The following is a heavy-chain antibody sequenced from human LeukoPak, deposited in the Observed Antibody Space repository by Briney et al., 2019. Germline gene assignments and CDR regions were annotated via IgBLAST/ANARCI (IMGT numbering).Heavy chain of an antibody. CDR2: ISSDGSTT. D-gene: IGHD2-8*02. CDR1: GFTFSSYW. J-gene: IGHJ3*02. CDR3: ARGGVPGGFDI. V-gene: IGHV3-74*01. Sequence: GGSLRLSCAASGFTFSSYWMHWVRQAPGKGLVWVSHISSDGSTTSYADSVKGRFTISRDNAKNTLYLQMTTLRADDTALYYCARGGVPGGFDIWGQGTMVTVSS.